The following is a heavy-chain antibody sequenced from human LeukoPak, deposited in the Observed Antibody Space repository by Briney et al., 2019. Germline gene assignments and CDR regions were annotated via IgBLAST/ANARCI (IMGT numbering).Heavy chain of an antibody. V-gene: IGHV4-59*08. CDR2: IYYSGNT. CDR3: ARLSWGLGGFDM. D-gene: IGHD1-26*01. Sequence: SETLSLTCTVSGGSISSYYWSWIRQPPGKGLEWIVYIYYSGNTNYNPSLKSRVTISVDTSKNQFSLKLRSVTAADTAVYYCARLSWGLGGFDMWGQGTMVFVSS. CDR1: GGSISSYY. J-gene: IGHJ3*02.